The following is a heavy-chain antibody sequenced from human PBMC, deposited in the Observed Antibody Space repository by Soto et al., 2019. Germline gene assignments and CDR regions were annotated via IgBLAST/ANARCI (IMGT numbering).Heavy chain of an antibody. CDR1: GGTFSSYA. D-gene: IGHD4-17*01. J-gene: IGHJ4*02. CDR2: IIPIFGTT. CDR3: ARQGDYGENFDY. V-gene: IGHV1-69*13. Sequence: SVKVSCKASGGTFSSYAISWVRQAPGQGLEWMGGIIPIFGTTNYAQKFQGRVTITADESTSTAYMELSSLRSEDTAVYYCARQGDYGENFDYWGQGTLVTVSS.